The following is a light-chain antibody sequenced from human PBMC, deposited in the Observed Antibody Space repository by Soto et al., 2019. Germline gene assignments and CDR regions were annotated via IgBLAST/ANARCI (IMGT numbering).Light chain of an antibody. CDR1: QSISKY. V-gene: IGKV1-39*01. J-gene: IGKJ1*01. CDR3: QQYNNWLWT. Sequence: DIQMTQSPSSLSASVGDRVTITCRASQSISKYSNWYQQKPGKAPQLLIYAASSLQSGVPSRFSGSGSGTDFTLTISSLQSEDFAVYYCQQYNNWLWTFGQGTKVDIK. CDR2: AAS.